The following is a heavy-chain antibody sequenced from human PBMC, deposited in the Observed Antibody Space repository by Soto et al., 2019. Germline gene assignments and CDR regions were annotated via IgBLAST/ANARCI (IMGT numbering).Heavy chain of an antibody. CDR2: IDPSDSYT. CDR1: GYSFTSYW. Sequence: GESLKISCKGSGYSFTSYWISWVRQMPGKGLEWMGRIDPSDSYTNYSTSFQGHVTISADKSISXXXXXXXXLKASDTAMYYCARLIAAAGLYYYYYGMDVWGQGTTVTVSS. D-gene: IGHD6-13*01. CDR3: ARLIAAAGLYYYYYGMDV. V-gene: IGHV5-10-1*01. J-gene: IGHJ6*02.